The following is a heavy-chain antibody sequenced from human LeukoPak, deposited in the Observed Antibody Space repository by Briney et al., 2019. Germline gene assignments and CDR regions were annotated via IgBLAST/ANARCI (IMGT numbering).Heavy chain of an antibody. J-gene: IGHJ4*02. CDR2: ISGSGGST. V-gene: IGHV3-23*01. CDR1: GFTFSSYA. D-gene: IGHD6-13*01. Sequence: GGSLRLSCAASGFTFSSYAMSWVRQAPGKGLEWVSAISGSGGSTYYADSVKGRFTISRDNSKNTLYLQMNSLRAEDTAVYYCAKDGEISSSWYYFDYWGQGTLVTVSS. CDR3: AKDGEISSSWYYFDY.